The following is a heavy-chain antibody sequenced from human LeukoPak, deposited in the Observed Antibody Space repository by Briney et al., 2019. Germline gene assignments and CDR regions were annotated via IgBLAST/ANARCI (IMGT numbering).Heavy chain of an antibody. V-gene: IGHV3-48*01. CDR1: GFTFSRYS. CDR3: TRGYSIDY. D-gene: IGHD1-26*01. J-gene: IGHJ4*02. Sequence: GGSLRLSCAASGFTFSRYSMNWVRQAPGKGLEWVSYISSSSSTVYYADSLKGRFTISRDNAKNSLYLQMNSLITEDTAVYYCTRGYSIDYWGQGTQVTVSS. CDR2: ISSSSSTV.